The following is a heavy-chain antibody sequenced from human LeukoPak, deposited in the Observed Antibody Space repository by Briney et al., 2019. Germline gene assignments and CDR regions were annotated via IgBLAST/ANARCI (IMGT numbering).Heavy chain of an antibody. Sequence: SETLSLTCTVSGGPISSYYWSWIRQPAGKGLEWIGRIYTSGSTNYNPSPKSRVTMSVDTSKNQFSLKLSSVTAADAAVYYCARLNIAAAGTFWFDPWGQGTLVTVSS. CDR1: GGPISSYY. V-gene: IGHV4-4*07. D-gene: IGHD6-13*01. CDR3: ARLNIAAAGTFWFDP. CDR2: IYTSGST. J-gene: IGHJ5*02.